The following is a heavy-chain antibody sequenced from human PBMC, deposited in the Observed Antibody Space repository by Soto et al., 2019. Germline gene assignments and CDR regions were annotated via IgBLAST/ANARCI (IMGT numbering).Heavy chain of an antibody. Sequence: ASVKVSCKASGYTFTGYYMHWVRQAPGQGLEWMGWINPNSGGTNYAQKFQGRVTMTRDTSISTAYMELSRLRSDDTAVYYCARDQDTAMVTYYYYGMDVWGQGTTVTSP. CDR2: INPNSGGT. V-gene: IGHV1-2*02. J-gene: IGHJ6*02. CDR3: ARDQDTAMVTYYYYGMDV. CDR1: GYTFTGYY. D-gene: IGHD5-18*01.